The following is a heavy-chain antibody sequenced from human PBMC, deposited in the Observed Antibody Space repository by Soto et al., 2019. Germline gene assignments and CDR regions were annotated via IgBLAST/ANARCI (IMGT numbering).Heavy chain of an antibody. CDR1: GYTFTSYG. V-gene: IGHV1-18*01. Sequence: ASVKVSCKASGYTFTSYGISWVRQAPEQGLEWMGWISAYNGNTNYAQRLQGRVTMTTDTSTSTAYMELRSLRSDDTAVYYCARVLSSSGWYKWFDPWGQGTLVTVSS. CDR2: ISAYNGNT. D-gene: IGHD6-19*01. J-gene: IGHJ5*02. CDR3: ARVLSSSGWYKWFDP.